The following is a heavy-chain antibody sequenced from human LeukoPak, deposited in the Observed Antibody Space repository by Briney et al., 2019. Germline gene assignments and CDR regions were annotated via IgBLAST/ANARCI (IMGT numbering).Heavy chain of an antibody. D-gene: IGHD1-26*01. J-gene: IGHJ4*02. CDR3: AKDLTGGNYYLDY. V-gene: IGHV3-30-3*01. Sequence: PGGSLRLSCAASGFTFAIYAMHWVRQAPGKGLEWVAVISYDGNNKYYADSVKGRFTISRDNSKNTLYLQMNSLRAEDTAVYYCAKDLTGGNYYLDYWGRGTLVTVSS. CDR1: GFTFAIYA. CDR2: ISYDGNNK.